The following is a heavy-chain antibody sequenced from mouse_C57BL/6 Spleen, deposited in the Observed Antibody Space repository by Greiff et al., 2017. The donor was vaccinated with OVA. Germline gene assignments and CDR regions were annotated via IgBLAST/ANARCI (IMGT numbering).Heavy chain of an antibody. D-gene: IGHD6-1*01. CDR2: IDPSDSYT. CDR1: GYTFTSYW. V-gene: IGHV1-69*01. CDR3: ARTPLQYYFDY. J-gene: IGHJ2*01. Sequence: QVQVQQPGAELVMPGASVKLSCKASGYTFTSYWMHWVKQRPGQGLEWIGEIDPSDSYTNYNQKFKGKSTLTVDKSSSTAYMQLSSLTSEDSAVYYCARTPLQYYFDYWGQGTTLTVSS.